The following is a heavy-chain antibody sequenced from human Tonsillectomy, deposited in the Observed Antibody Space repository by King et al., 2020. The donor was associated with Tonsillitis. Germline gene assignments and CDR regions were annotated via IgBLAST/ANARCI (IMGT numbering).Heavy chain of an antibody. Sequence: VQLVESGGGVVQPGRSLRLSCETSGFIFSSYGMHWVRQAPGKGLEWVATISFDGANTHYSDSVTGRFTISRDNSKSTMYLQMNSLRAEDTAVYYCARERLYNVGWGIDHWGQGTLVTVSS. CDR1: GFIFSSYG. D-gene: IGHD1-14*01. V-gene: IGHV3-33*05. CDR3: ARERLYNVGWGIDH. CDR2: ISFDGANT. J-gene: IGHJ4*02.